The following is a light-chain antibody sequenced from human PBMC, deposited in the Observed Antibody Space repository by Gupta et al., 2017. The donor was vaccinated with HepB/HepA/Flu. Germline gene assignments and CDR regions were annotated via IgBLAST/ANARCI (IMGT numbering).Light chain of an antibody. CDR1: QSVSSSY. CDR3: QHHRNSPFT. CDR2: GAS. V-gene: IGKV3-20*01. J-gene: IGKJ4*01. Sequence: ELVLTKSPGTLSLSPGERATLSCRASQSVSSSYLAWYQQKPGQAPRLLIYGASSRATGIPDRFSGSGSETDFTLTISRLEPEDFAVYCCQHHRNSPFTFGRGTKVEIK.